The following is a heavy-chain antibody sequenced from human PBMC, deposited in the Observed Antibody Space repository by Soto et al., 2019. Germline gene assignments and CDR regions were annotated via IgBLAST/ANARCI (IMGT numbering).Heavy chain of an antibody. CDR1: GFTFSLYG. CDR3: ATWQGSLNFHY. V-gene: IGHV3-33*08. Sequence: PGGSLRLSCAASGFTFSLYGMYWVRQAPGKRLEWVAAIWDDGRRKDYADSVKDRLFISRDNSKNTLYLQLDSLRPEDTAVYYCATWQGSLNFHYWGQGTLVTVSS. CDR2: IWDDGRRK. J-gene: IGHJ4*02.